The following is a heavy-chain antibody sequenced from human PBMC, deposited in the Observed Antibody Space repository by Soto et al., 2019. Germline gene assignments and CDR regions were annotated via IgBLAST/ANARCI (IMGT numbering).Heavy chain of an antibody. CDR2: MNPNSGNT. Sequence: ASVKVSCKASGYTFTSYDINWVRQATGQGLEWMGWMNPNSGNTGYAQKLQGRVTMTRNTSISTAYMELSSLRSEDTAVYYCASGFYDSSGYYSGAFEFWGQGTLVTVSS. CDR3: ASGFYDSSGYYSGAFEF. V-gene: IGHV1-8*01. CDR1: GYTFTSYD. J-gene: IGHJ3*01. D-gene: IGHD3-22*01.